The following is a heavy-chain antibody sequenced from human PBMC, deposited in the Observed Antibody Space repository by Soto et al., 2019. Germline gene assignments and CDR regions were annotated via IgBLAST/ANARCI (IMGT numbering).Heavy chain of an antibody. CDR2: IIPMFGTA. V-gene: IGHV1-69*12. J-gene: IGHJ4*02. CDR1: GGTFSTYA. Sequence: QVQLVQSGAEVKKPESSVKVSCKAPGGTFSTYAISWVRQAPGQGLEWMGGIIPMFGTANYAQRFQDRVAITADESTTTVYMVLRSLSSEYTAVYFCARGIQLWLRRINNGYSGWGQGTLVTVSS. CDR3: ARGIQLWLRRINNGYSG. D-gene: IGHD5-18*01.